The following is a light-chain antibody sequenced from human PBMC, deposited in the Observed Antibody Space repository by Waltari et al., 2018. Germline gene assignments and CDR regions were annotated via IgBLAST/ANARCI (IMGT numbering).Light chain of an antibody. J-gene: IGKJ4*01. V-gene: IGKV3-15*01. CDR3: QQYHKWPPGG. CDR2: AAS. Sequence: VVTQSPAPLSVSPGKTVTLSCRASQRVNTNLAWYQQKPGHAPRFLIFAASTRAPGIPSRFGGSGSGTEFTLTITSLQFEDVGVYFCQQYHKWPPGGFGGGTKVEIE. CDR1: QRVNTN.